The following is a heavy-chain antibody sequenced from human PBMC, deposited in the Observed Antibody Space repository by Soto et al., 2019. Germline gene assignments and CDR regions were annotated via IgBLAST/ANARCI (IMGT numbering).Heavy chain of an antibody. CDR2: IIPIFGTA. J-gene: IGHJ6*02. CDR3: ARYSLGHGDFYPLYYYYYGMDV. D-gene: IGHD4-17*01. CDR1: GGTFSSYA. Sequence: SVKVSCKASGGTFSSYAISWVRQAPGQGLEWMGGIIPIFGTANYAQKFQGRVTITADESTSIAYMELSSLRSEDTAVYYCARYSLGHGDFYPLYYYYYGMDVWGQGTTVTV. V-gene: IGHV1-69*13.